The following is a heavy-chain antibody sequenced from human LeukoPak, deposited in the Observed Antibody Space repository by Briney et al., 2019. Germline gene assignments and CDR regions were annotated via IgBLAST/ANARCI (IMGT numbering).Heavy chain of an antibody. Sequence: GASVKVSCKASGYIFTGYYIHWVRQAPGQGLEWMGWINPNSGATNYAQKFQGRVIMTRDTSISTAYMEVRRLRSDDTAVYYCARDAQFIVVVPAAKLNYMDVWGKGTTVTVSS. V-gene: IGHV1-2*02. CDR1: GYIFTGYY. CDR2: INPNSGAT. D-gene: IGHD2-2*01. J-gene: IGHJ6*03. CDR3: ARDAQFIVVVPAAKLNYMDV.